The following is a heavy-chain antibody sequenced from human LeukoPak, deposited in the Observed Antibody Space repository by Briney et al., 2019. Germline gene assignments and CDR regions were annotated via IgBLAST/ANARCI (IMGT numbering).Heavy chain of an antibody. CDR1: GFTFGSHA. Sequence: GGSLRLTCEASGFTFGSHAMYWVRQAPGKGLEWVAGIFGSGGSPHYADPVKGRFTISRDNSRNTVYLQINSLRAEDTAVYYCGKTTVGYSSGQKPAWPVDYWGQGTLVTVSS. D-gene: IGHD5-18*01. V-gene: IGHV3-23*01. J-gene: IGHJ4*02. CDR2: IFGSGGSP. CDR3: GKTTVGYSSGQKPAWPVDY.